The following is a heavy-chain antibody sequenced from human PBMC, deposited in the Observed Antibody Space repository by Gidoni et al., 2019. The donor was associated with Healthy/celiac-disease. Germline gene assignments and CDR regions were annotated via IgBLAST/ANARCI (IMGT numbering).Heavy chain of an antibody. CDR3: ARRRCSGGSCSKWFDP. CDR2: MNPNSGNT. J-gene: IGHJ5*02. V-gene: IGHV1-8*01. Sequence: QVQLVQSGAEVKKPGASVKVSCKAYGYTFTSYDINWVRQATGQGLEWMGWMNPNSGNTGYAQKFQGRVTMTRNTSISTAYMELSSLRSEDTAVYYCARRRCSGGSCSKWFDPWGQGTLVTVSS. D-gene: IGHD2-15*01. CDR1: GYTFTSYD.